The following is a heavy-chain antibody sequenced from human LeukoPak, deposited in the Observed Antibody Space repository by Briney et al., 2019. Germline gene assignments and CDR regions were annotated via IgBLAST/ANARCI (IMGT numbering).Heavy chain of an antibody. V-gene: IGHV3-23*01. CDR2: ISGSGGST. CDR3: AKAGVAATYYYYMDV. CDR1: GFTFSSYP. J-gene: IGHJ6*03. D-gene: IGHD2-15*01. Sequence: GGSLRLSCAASGFTFSSYPMSWVRQAPGKGLEWVSAISGSGGSTYYADSVKGRFTISRDNSKNTLYLQMNSLRAEDTAVYYCAKAGVAATYYYYMDVWGKGTTVTVSS.